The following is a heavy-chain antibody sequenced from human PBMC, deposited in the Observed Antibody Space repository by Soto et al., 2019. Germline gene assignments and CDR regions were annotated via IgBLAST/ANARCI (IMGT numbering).Heavy chain of an antibody. V-gene: IGHV4-31*03. Sequence: QVQLQESGPGLVKPSQTLSLTCTVSGGSISSGGYYWSWIRQHPGKGLEWIGYIYYSGSTYYNPSLKSRVTISVDTSKNQFSLKLSSVTAADTAVYYCATTYYYDSSGYYRPHYYYYGMDVWGQGTTVTVSS. D-gene: IGHD3-22*01. CDR2: IYYSGST. CDR1: GGSISSGGYY. J-gene: IGHJ6*02. CDR3: ATTYYYDSSGYYRPHYYYYGMDV.